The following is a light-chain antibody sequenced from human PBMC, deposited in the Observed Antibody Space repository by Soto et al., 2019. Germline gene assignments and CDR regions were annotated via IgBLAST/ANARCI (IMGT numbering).Light chain of an antibody. Sequence: DIQMTQSPSSVSASVGDRVTFTCRASQGISTWLAWYQQKPGKAPKLLIYAASSLQSGVPSRFSGSGSSTDLTLTISNLQPEDFASYYCQQVNSYPFTFGPGTKVDIK. CDR1: QGISTW. CDR3: QQVNSYPFT. V-gene: IGKV1-12*01. J-gene: IGKJ3*01. CDR2: AAS.